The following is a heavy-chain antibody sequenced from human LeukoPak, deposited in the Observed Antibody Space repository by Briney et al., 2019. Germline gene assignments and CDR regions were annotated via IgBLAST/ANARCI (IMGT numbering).Heavy chain of an antibody. CDR3: ARDYVWGSHEPDY. V-gene: IGHV3-7*01. CDR1: GFTFSTHW. J-gene: IGHJ4*02. Sequence: GGSLRLSCAASGFTFSTHWMSWFRQAPGKGLEWLGNIKEDGSEKYYLDSVRGRFTISRDNAKNSLYLQMNSLRAEDSALYYCARDYVWGSHEPDYWGQGTLVTVSS. D-gene: IGHD3-16*01. CDR2: IKEDGSEK.